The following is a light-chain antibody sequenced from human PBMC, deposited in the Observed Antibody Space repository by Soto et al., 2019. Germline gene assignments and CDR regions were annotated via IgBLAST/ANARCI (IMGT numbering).Light chain of an antibody. J-gene: IGKJ1*01. V-gene: IGKV3-15*01. CDR2: GAS. CDR1: QSVSSN. CDR3: QQYGSSPTWT. Sequence: EIVMTQSPATLSVSPGERATLSCRASQSVSSNLAWYQQKPGQAPRLLIYGASTRATGIPARFSGSGSGTDFTLTISRLEPEDFAVYYCQQYGSSPTWTFGQGTRWIS.